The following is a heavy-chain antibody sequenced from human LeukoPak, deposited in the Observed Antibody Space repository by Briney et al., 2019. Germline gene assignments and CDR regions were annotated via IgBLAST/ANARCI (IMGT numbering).Heavy chain of an antibody. Sequence: PGGSLRLSCAASGFTFSNYEMNWVRQAPGKGLEWVSYMSSSGSTIYYADSVKGRFTISRDNAKNSLYLQMYSLRVEDTAVYYCAKWGSGSYYKGSFDYWGQGTLVTVSS. CDR2: MSSSGSTI. V-gene: IGHV3-48*03. CDR1: GFTFSNYE. CDR3: AKWGSGSYYKGSFDY. D-gene: IGHD3-10*01. J-gene: IGHJ4*02.